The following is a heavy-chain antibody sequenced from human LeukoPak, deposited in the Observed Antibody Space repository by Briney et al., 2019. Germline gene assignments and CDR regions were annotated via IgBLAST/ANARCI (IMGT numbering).Heavy chain of an antibody. CDR3: AELGITMIGGV. J-gene: IGHJ6*04. V-gene: IGHV3-30*02. CDR2: IRYDGSDE. D-gene: IGHD3-10*02. Sequence: SGGSLRLSCAASGFTFTSYGMHWVRQAPGKGLEWVAFIRYDGSDEYNGDSVRGRFTISRDNARNSLYLQMNSLRAEDTAVYYCAELGITMIGGVWGKGTTVTISS. CDR1: GFTFTSYG.